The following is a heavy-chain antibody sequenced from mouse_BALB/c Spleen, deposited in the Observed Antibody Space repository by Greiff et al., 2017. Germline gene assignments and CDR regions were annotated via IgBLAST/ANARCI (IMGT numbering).Heavy chain of an antibody. D-gene: IGHD1-1*01. Sequence: EVMLVESGGGLVQPGGSLKLSCAASGFTFSSYTMSWVRQTPEKRLEWVAYISNGGGSTYYPDTVKGRFTISRDNAKNTLYLQMSSLKSEDTAMYYCARQSYYYGSSYYFDYWGQGTTLTVSS. J-gene: IGHJ2*01. V-gene: IGHV5-12-2*01. CDR3: ARQSYYYGSSYYFDY. CDR2: ISNGGGST. CDR1: GFTFSSYT.